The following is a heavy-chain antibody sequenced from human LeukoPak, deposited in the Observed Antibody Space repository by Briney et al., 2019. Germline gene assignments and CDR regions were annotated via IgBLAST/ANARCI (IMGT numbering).Heavy chain of an antibody. CDR1: GFTFSSYS. Sequence: PGGSLRLSCAASGFTFSSYSMSWVRQAPGEGLEWVSSISSSSSYIYYADSMKGRFTISRDNAKNSLYLQMNSLRAEDTAVYYCARESDDYGDTNLDYWGQGTLVTVSS. CDR2: ISSSSSYI. CDR3: ARESDDYGDTNLDY. D-gene: IGHD4-17*01. J-gene: IGHJ4*02. V-gene: IGHV3-21*01.